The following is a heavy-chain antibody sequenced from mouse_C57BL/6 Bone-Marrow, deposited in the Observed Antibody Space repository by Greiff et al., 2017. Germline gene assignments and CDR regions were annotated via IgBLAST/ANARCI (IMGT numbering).Heavy chain of an antibody. D-gene: IGHD3-2*02. CDR1: GYTFTDHT. V-gene: IGHV1-78*01. CDR3: ATAQATGAMDY. J-gene: IGHJ4*01. Sequence: VQLQQSDAELVKPGASVKISCKVSGYTFTDHTIHWMKQRPEQGLEWIGYIYPRDGSTKYNEKFKGKATLTADKSSSTADMQLNSLRSEDYAVYFCATAQATGAMDYWGQGTSVTVSS. CDR2: IYPRDGST.